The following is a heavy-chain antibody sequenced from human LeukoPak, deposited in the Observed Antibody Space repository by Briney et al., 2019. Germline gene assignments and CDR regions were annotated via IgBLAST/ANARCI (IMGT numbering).Heavy chain of an antibody. V-gene: IGHV3-7*01. Sequence: GGSLRLSCAASGFTFSSYAMSWVRQAPGKELEWVANVKDDGSQKYYVDSVKGRFTISRDNAENSLFLQVNSLRTEDTALYYCARYKLYHGAFDIWGQGTMVTVSS. J-gene: IGHJ3*02. CDR1: GFTFSSYA. CDR3: ARYKLYHGAFDI. D-gene: IGHD1-14*01. CDR2: VKDDGSQK.